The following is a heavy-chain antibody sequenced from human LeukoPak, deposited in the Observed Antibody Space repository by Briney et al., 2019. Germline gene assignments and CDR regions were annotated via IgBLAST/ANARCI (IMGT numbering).Heavy chain of an antibody. V-gene: IGHV4-4*07. CDR2: IYTSGST. Sequence: PSETLSLTCTVSGGSISSYYWSWIRQPAGKGLEWIGRIYTSGSTNYNPSLKSRVTMSVDTSKNQFSLKLSSVTAADTAVYYCARERMVRGVIEGIDYWGQGTLVTVSS. D-gene: IGHD3-10*01. CDR1: GGSISSYY. J-gene: IGHJ4*02. CDR3: ARERMVRGVIEGIDY.